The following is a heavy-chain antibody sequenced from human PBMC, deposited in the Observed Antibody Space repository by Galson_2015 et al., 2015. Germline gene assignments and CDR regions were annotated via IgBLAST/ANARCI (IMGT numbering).Heavy chain of an antibody. CDR3: ATCVGNRWFDP. Sequence: SLRLSCAASGFSFSNAWMSWVRQAPGKGLEWVANIKQDGSETYYVDSVKGRFTISRDNAKNSLSLQMNSLRAEDTAVYYCATCVGNRWFDPWGQGTLVTVSS. J-gene: IGHJ5*02. D-gene: IGHD1-26*01. CDR2: IKQDGSET. V-gene: IGHV3-7*01. CDR1: GFSFSNAW.